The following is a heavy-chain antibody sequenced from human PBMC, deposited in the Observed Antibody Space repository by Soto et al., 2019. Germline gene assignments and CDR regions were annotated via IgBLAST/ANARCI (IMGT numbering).Heavy chain of an antibody. Sequence: SGESLKISCKGSGYSSAGYWITWVRQKPGKGLEWMGRIDPSDSQTYYSPTFRGHVTISVTKSITTVFLQWSSLRASDTAMYYCARQIYDSDTGPNFQYYFDSWGQGTPVTVSS. CDR2: IDPSDSQT. CDR3: ARQIYDSDTGPNFQYYFDS. J-gene: IGHJ4*02. D-gene: IGHD3-22*01. CDR1: GYSSAGYW. V-gene: IGHV5-10-1*01.